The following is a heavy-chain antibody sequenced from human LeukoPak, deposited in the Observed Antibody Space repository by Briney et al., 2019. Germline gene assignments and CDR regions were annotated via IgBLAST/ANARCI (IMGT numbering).Heavy chain of an antibody. CDR3: VRIATVTTPDY. D-gene: IGHD4-17*01. J-gene: IGHJ4*02. Sequence: GGSLRLSCAASGFTFSSYWMHWVRQPLGKGLVWVSRINPDGTTTNYADSVKGRFTISGDNAKNTLYLQMNSLTVEDTALYYCVRIATVTTPDYWGQGTLVTVSS. V-gene: IGHV3-74*01. CDR1: GFTFSSYW. CDR2: INPDGTTT.